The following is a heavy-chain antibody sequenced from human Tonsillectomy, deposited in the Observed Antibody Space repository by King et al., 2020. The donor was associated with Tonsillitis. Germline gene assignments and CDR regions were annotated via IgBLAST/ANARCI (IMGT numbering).Heavy chain of an antibody. J-gene: IGHJ4*02. D-gene: IGHD1-14*01. CDR3: ARGRKPVY. CDR2: INHSGST. Sequence: VQLQQWGAGLLKPSETLSLTCAVYGGSFSGYYWSWIRQPPGKGLEWIGEINHSGSTNYNPSLKSRVTISVDTSKNQFSLKLSSVTAADTAVYYCARGRKPVYWGQGTLVTVSS. CDR1: GGSFSGYY. V-gene: IGHV4-34*01.